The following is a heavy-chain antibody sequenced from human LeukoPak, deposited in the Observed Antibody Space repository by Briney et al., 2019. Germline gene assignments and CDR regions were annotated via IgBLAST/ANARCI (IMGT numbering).Heavy chain of an antibody. CDR3: ARDSSGWYDDAFDI. CDR1: GFTFSSYW. J-gene: IGHJ3*02. CDR2: IKQDGSEK. V-gene: IGHV3-7*01. Sequence: GGSLRLSCAASGFTFSSYWMSWVRQAPGKGLEWVANIKQDGSEKYYVDSVKGRFTISRDNAKNSLYLQMNSLRAEDTAVYYCARDSSGWYDDAFDIWGKGTTVTVSS. D-gene: IGHD6-19*01.